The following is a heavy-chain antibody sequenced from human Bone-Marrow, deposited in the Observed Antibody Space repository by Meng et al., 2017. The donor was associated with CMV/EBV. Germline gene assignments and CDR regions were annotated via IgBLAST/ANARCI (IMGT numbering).Heavy chain of an antibody. V-gene: IGHV3-23*01. Sequence: GGSLRLSCAASGFTFSRHAMSWVRQTAEKGLEWVSSISGSGDNTYYADSVKGRFTISRDNSKNTLYLQMNSLRAEDTAVYYCAGADGGSLSWYYGMDVWGQGTTVTVSS. D-gene: IGHD3-16*01. CDR3: AGADGGSLSWYYGMDV. J-gene: IGHJ6*02. CDR1: GFTFSRHA. CDR2: ISGSGDNT.